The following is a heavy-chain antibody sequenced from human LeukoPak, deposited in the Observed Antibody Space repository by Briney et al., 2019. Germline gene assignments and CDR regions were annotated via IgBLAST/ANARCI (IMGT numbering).Heavy chain of an antibody. Sequence: GGSLRLSCAASGFTFSSYEMNWVRQAPGKGLEWVSYISSSGSTIYYADSVKGRFTISRDNAKNSLYLQMNSLRADDTAVYYCARDLYRIVVVPHYFDYWGQGTLVTVSS. D-gene: IGHD3-22*01. CDR1: GFTFSSYE. V-gene: IGHV3-48*03. J-gene: IGHJ4*02. CDR2: ISSSGSTI. CDR3: ARDLYRIVVVPHYFDY.